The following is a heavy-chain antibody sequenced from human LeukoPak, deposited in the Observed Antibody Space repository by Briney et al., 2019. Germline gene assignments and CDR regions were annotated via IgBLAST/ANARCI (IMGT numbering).Heavy chain of an antibody. CDR1: GFTFSSYG. D-gene: IGHD3-10*01. CDR2: ISYDGSNK. Sequence: GGSLRLSCAASGFTFSSYGMHWVRQAPGKGLEWVAVISYDGSNKYYADSVKGRFTISRDNSKNTLYLQMNSLRAEDTAVYYCAKDRDYYGSGSYPAYRGQGTLVTVSS. V-gene: IGHV3-30*18. J-gene: IGHJ4*02. CDR3: AKDRDYYGSGSYPAY.